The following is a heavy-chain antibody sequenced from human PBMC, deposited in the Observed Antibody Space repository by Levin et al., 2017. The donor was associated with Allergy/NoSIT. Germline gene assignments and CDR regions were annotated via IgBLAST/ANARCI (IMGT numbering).Heavy chain of an antibody. Sequence: PGGSLRLSCVASGFTFSSYAMHWVRQAPGKGLEWVALMSYDGSNIHYADSVRGRFTISRDNSKNTLYLEMNTLTAEDTAVYYCARLSGSSSSFYWGQGTLVTVSS. CDR2: MSYDGSNI. CDR1: GFTFSSYA. CDR3: ARLSGSSSSFY. V-gene: IGHV3-30*04. D-gene: IGHD6-6*01. J-gene: IGHJ4*02.